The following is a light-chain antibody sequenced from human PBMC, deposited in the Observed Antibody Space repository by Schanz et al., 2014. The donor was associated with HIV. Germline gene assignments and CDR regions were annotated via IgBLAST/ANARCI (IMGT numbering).Light chain of an antibody. V-gene: IGKV1-5*03. J-gene: IGKJ1*01. CDR3: QQYSDYSPT. CDR2: RAS. CDR1: QSLDRW. Sequence: DIQMTQSPSTLSASVGDRVTITCRAGQSLDRWLAWYQQKPGKAPKLLIYRASYLESGVPSRFSGSGSGTEFTLTISSLQPDDFATYYCQQYSDYSPTFGRGTKVEV.